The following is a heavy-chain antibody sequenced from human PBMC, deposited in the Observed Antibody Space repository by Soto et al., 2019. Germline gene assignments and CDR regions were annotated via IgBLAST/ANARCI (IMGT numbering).Heavy chain of an antibody. Sequence: QVQLQESGPGLVKPSETLSLTCTVSGGSISNYYWNWIRQPPGKGLEWIGYIYYTGSTNYNPSLKSRVTISLDTSKNQFSLKLNSVTAADTAVYYCARSGSLGWFDPWGQGTQFSVSS. CDR2: IYYTGST. V-gene: IGHV4-59*01. CDR3: ARSGSLGWFDP. J-gene: IGHJ5*02. CDR1: GGSISNYY. D-gene: IGHD1-26*01.